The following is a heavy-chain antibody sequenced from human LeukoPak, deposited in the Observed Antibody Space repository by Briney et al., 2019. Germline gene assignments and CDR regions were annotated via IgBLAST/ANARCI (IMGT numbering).Heavy chain of an antibody. D-gene: IGHD3-22*01. CDR1: GFTFSSYW. J-gene: IGHJ4*02. CDR3: ARAGDYYDSSGYFYH. CDR2: IKQDGSEK. Sequence: GGSLRLSCAASGFTFSSYWMSWVRQAPGKGLEWVANIKQDGSEKYYVDSVKGRFTISRDNAKNSLYPQMNSLRAEDTAVYYCARAGDYYDSSGYFYHWGQGTLVTVSS. V-gene: IGHV3-7*01.